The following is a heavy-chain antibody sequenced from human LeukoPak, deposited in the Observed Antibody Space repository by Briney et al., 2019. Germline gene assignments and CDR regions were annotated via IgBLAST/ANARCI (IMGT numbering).Heavy chain of an antibody. CDR2: IYYSGRT. CDR3: ARGFCSSTSCYYRYYYYGMDV. J-gene: IGHJ6*02. V-gene: IGHV4-59*12. CDR1: GGSISSYY. D-gene: IGHD2-2*01. Sequence: SETLSLTCTVSGGSISSYYWSWIRQPPGKGLEWIGYIYYSGRTNYNPSLKSRVTISVDTSKNQFSLKLSSVTAADTAVYYCARGFCSSTSCYYRYYYYGMDVWGQGTTVTVSS.